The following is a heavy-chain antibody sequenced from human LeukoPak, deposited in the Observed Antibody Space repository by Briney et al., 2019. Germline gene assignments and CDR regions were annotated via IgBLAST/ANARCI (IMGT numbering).Heavy chain of an antibody. CDR3: ARSSLGVVSNDY. CDR2: ISYSGCT. J-gene: IGHJ4*02. CDR1: GVSISTYS. Sequence: SETLSLTCTVSGVSISTYSWSWIRQPPGKGLEWIGYISYSGCTSYNPSLKSRVTISVDTSKNQFSLKLSSVTAADTAVYYCARSSLGVVSNDYWGQGTLVTVSS. D-gene: IGHD3-3*01. V-gene: IGHV4-59*08.